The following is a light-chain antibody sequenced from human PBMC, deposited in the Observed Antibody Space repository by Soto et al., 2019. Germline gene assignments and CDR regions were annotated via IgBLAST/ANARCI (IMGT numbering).Light chain of an antibody. Sequence: QSALTQPASVSGSPGQSITISCTGTSSDVGGYNSVSWYQQHPGKAPKLMIYEVSNRPSGVSDRFTGSKSGDTASLTISGLQAGDQADYYCSSYTSSNTHVFGTGTKVTVL. CDR3: SSYTSSNTHV. J-gene: IGLJ1*01. CDR2: EVS. V-gene: IGLV2-14*01. CDR1: SSDVGGYNS.